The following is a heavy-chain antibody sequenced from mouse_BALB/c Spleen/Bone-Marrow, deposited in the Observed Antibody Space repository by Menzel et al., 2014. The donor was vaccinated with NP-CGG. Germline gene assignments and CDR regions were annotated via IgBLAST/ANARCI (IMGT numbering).Heavy chain of an antibody. J-gene: IGHJ1*01. CDR1: GFTFSSYG. CDR3: ARRGYDNSYWYFGV. V-gene: IGHV5-6*01. D-gene: IGHD2-10*02. CDR2: ISSGGSHT. Sequence: EVHLVESGGDLVKPGGSLKLSCAASGFTFSSYGMSWVRQTPDKRLEWVATISSGGSHTYYPDSVKGRFTISRDNAKNTLYLQMSGLKSEDTAIYYCARRGYDNSYWYFGVWGAGTTVTVSS.